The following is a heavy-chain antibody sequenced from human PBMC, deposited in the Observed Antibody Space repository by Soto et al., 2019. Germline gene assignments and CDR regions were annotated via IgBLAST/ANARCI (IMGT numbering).Heavy chain of an antibody. CDR2: ISYDGSNK. J-gene: IGHJ4*02. V-gene: IGHV3-30*18. Sequence: SLRLSCAASGFTFSGYGMHWVRQAPGKGLEWVAVISYDGSNKYYADSVKGRFTISRDNSKNTLYLQMNSLRAEDTAVYYCAKSFRDERSSLAHWGQGTLVTVSS. CDR3: AKSFRDERSSLAH. D-gene: IGHD6-13*01. CDR1: GFTFSGYG.